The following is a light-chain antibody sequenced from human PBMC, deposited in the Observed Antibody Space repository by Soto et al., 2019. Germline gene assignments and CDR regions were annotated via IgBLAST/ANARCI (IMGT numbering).Light chain of an antibody. CDR1: SSNIGANYD. Sequence: QSVLSQPPSVSGAPGQRITISCTGSSSNIGANYDVHWYRQVPGTAPKLLMSGDNNRPSGVAYRFSGSKSGTSASLAITRLQAEDEADYYCQSYDSSLNRVFGTGTKVTVL. J-gene: IGLJ1*01. CDR3: QSYDSSLNRV. CDR2: GDN. V-gene: IGLV1-40*01.